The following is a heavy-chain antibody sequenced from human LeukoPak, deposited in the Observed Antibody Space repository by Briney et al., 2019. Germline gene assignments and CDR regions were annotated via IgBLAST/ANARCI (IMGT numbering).Heavy chain of an antibody. CDR1: GFTFSTYG. J-gene: IGHJ4*02. CDR3: AKDRGRIAVAATGY. D-gene: IGHD6-19*01. Sequence: GGSLRLSCAASGFTFSTYGMHWVRQAPGKGLEWVAFIRYDGRNKYYADSVKGRFTISRDNSKNTLCLQMNSLRAEDTAVYYCAKDRGRIAVAATGYWGQGTLVTVSS. CDR2: IRYDGRNK. V-gene: IGHV3-30*02.